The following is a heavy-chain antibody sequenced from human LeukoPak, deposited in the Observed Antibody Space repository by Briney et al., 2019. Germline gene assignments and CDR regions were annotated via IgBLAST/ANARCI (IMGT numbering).Heavy chain of an antibody. CDR1: GYTLTELS. CDR2: INPNSGGT. J-gene: IGHJ4*02. CDR3: ARVPHMVRGDWSFDY. D-gene: IGHD3-10*01. V-gene: IGHV1-2*02. Sequence: GASVKVSCKVSGYTLTELSIHWVRQAPGQGLEWMGWINPNSGGTNYAQKFQGRVTMTRDTSISTAYMELSRLRSDDTAVYYCARVPHMVRGDWSFDYWGQGTLVTVSS.